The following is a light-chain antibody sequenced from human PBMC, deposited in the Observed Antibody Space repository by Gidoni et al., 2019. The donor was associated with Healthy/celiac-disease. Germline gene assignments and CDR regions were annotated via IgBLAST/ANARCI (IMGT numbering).Light chain of an antibody. CDR2: DAS. J-gene: IGKJ4*01. V-gene: IGKV1-13*02. CDR3: QQFNSYPQRVT. CDR1: QGISSA. Sequence: AIQLTQSPSSLSASVGDRVTITCRASQGISSALAWYQQKPGKAPKLLIYDASSLESVVPSRFSGSGSGTDFTLTISSLQPEDFATYYCQQFNSYPQRVTFGGGTKVEIK.